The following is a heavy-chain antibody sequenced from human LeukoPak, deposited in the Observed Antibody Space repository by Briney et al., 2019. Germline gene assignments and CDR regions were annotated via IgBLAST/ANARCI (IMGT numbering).Heavy chain of an antibody. CDR3: ARALVAGGYYDSSGYYPSFDGFDI. J-gene: IGHJ3*02. Sequence: PSETLSLTCSVSGDSISSSSYYWDWIRQPPGKGLEWIGNIYYSGSTYYNPSLKSRVTISVDTSKNQFSLKLSSVTAADTAVYYCARALVAGGYYDSSGYYPSFDGFDIWGQGTMVTVSS. CDR2: IYYSGST. D-gene: IGHD3-22*01. CDR1: GDSISSSSYY. V-gene: IGHV4-39*07.